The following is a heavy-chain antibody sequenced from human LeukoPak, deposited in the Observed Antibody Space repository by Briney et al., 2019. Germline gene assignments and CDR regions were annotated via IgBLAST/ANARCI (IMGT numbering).Heavy chain of an antibody. CDR2: VSGSGGST. D-gene: IGHD4-17*01. V-gene: IGHV3-23*01. CDR3: AKTLRESSCREYFDR. Sequence: LRLSCAASAFTFSRYAMSCVSQAQGTGLAWVSAVSGSGGSTYYADSVKGRFTISRDNSKNTLYLQMNSLRAEDTAEYYCAKTLRESSCREYFDRWGRGTPVTVSS. J-gene: IGHJ2*01. CDR1: AFTFSRYA.